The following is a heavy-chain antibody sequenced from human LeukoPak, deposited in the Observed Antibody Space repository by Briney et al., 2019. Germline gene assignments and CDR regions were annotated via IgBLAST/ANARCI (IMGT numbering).Heavy chain of an antibody. CDR1: GFTFSSYW. D-gene: IGHD3-22*01. Sequence: GGSLRLSCAASGFTFSSYWMSWVRLAPGKGLEWVANIKGDGSEKWYADSVKGRFTISRDNAQNSVHLQMNSLRVEDTAVYYCATDREDYDSSGYYLSDAFDIWGQGTMVTVSS. CDR2: IKGDGSEK. CDR3: ATDREDYDSSGYYLSDAFDI. V-gene: IGHV3-7*01. J-gene: IGHJ3*02.